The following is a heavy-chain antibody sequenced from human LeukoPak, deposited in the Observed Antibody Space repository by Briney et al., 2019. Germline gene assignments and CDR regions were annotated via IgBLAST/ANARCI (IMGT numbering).Heavy chain of an antibody. Sequence: GWSLRLSCAASGFTFSSYDIHWVRQATGKGLEWVSGIGTAGEIYYPGSVKGRFTISRENAKNSLYLQMNSLRAEDTAVYYCARAFTGYCNGGTCYSDNWGQGTLVTVSS. CDR1: GFTFSSYD. D-gene: IGHD2-15*01. J-gene: IGHJ4*02. CDR2: IGTAGEI. V-gene: IGHV3-13*01. CDR3: ARAFTGYCNGGTCYSDN.